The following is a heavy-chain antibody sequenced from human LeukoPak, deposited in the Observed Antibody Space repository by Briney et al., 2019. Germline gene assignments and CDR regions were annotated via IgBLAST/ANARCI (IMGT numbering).Heavy chain of an antibody. V-gene: IGHV3-21*01. CDR1: GFTFSSYS. Sequence: GGSLRLSCAASGFTFSSYSMNWVRQVPGKGLEWVSSISRSCSYIYFADSVKGRFTISRDNAKNSRYLQMNSLRAEETAGYYFAGSQPSDYWGQGTLVTVSS. CDR3: AGSQPSDY. CDR2: ISRSCSYI. D-gene: IGHD3-10*01. J-gene: IGHJ4*02.